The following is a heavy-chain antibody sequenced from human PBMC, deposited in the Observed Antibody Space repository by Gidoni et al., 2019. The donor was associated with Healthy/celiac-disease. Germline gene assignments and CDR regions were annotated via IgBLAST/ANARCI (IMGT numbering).Heavy chain of an antibody. Sequence: QVKLVQSGAEVKKPGASVKFSCKASGYTFTSYYMNWVRQAPGQGLEWMGIINPSGGSTSYAQKFQGRVTMTRDTSTSTVYMELSSLRSEDTAVYYCARDLGRMDPRDLFDIWGQGTMVTVSS. D-gene: IGHD3-16*01. CDR2: INPSGGST. J-gene: IGHJ3*02. CDR3: ARDLGRMDPRDLFDI. V-gene: IGHV1-46*01. CDR1: GYTFTSYY.